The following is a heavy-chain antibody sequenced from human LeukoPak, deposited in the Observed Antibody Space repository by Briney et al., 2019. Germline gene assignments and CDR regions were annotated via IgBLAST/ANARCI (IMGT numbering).Heavy chain of an antibody. CDR1: GGTFSSYA. CDR2: IIPIFGTA. Sequence: SVKVSCKAPGGTFSSYAISWVRQAPGQGLEWMGGIIPIFGTANYAQKFQGRVTITADKSTSTAYMELSSLRSEDTAVYYCASRYCSSTSCYHFFCRDWGQGTLVTVSS. CDR3: ASRYCSSTSCYHFFCRD. J-gene: IGHJ4*02. D-gene: IGHD2-2*01. V-gene: IGHV1-69*06.